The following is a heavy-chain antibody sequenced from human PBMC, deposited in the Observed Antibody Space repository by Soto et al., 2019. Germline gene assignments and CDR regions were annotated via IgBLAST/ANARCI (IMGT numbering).Heavy chain of an antibody. CDR3: ARDVGATDY. CDR2: INAGNGNT. J-gene: IGHJ4*02. CDR1: GYTSTTFA. Sequence: QVQLVQSGAEVKKPGASGKVSGKPSGYTSTTFAMNWVRQAPGQRLEWMGWINAGNGNTKYSQKFQGRVTITRDTSASTAYMELSSLRSEDTAVYYCARDVGATDYWGQGTLVTVSS. D-gene: IGHD1-26*01. V-gene: IGHV1-3*01.